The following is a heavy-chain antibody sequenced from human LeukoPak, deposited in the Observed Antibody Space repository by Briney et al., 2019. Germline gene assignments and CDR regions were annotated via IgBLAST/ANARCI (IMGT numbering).Heavy chain of an antibody. CDR3: ARDDGITGTTFDY. V-gene: IGHV4-59*01. CDR2: IYYSGST. J-gene: IGHJ4*02. CDR1: GGSISSYY. Sequence: SETLSLTCTVSGGSISSYYWSWIRQPPGKGLEWIGYIYYSGSTNYNPSLKSQVTISVDTSKNQFSLKLSSVTAADTAVYYCARDDGITGTTFDYWGQGTLVTVSS. D-gene: IGHD1-20*01.